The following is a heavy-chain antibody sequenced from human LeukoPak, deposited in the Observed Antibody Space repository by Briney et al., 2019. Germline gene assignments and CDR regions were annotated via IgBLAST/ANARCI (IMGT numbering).Heavy chain of an antibody. CDR1: GFSLSGYW. Sequence: PGGSLRLSCAAYGFSLSGYWMSWVRQAPGKGLEWVARLHADGNEKNFVHSVKGRFTVSRDNAKNSLYLQMNSLRVEDTAVYYCAGGGYSFDYLGQGTLVTVSS. CDR2: LHADGNEK. J-gene: IGHJ4*02. CDR3: AGGGYSFDY. V-gene: IGHV3-7*01. D-gene: IGHD5-12*01.